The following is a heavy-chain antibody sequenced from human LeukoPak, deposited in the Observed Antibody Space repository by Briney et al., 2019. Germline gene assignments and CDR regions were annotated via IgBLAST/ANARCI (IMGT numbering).Heavy chain of an antibody. J-gene: IGHJ3*02. CDR3: AKAEAAAGSRPDAFDI. D-gene: IGHD6-13*01. CDR2: ISGSGGST. CDR1: GFTFSSYA. Sequence: PGGSLRLSCAASGFTFSSYAMSWVRQAPGKGLEWVSAISGSGGSTYYADSVKGRFTISRDNSKNTLYLQMNSLRAEDTAVYYCAKAEAAAGSRPDAFDIWGQGTMVTVSS. V-gene: IGHV3-23*01.